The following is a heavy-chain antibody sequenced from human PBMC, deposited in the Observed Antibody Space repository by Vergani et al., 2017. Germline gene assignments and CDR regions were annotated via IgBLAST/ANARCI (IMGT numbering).Heavy chain of an antibody. Sequence: QVQLVESGGGLVKPGGSLRLSCAASGCTLSDYYMSRIRQAPGKGLEWVSYISSSGSTIHYADSVKGRFTISRDNAKNSLYLQMNSLRAEDTAVYYCARKHISNYYDSSGYYYMGYYYGMDVWGQGTTVTVSS. J-gene: IGHJ6*02. CDR1: GCTLSDYY. D-gene: IGHD3-22*01. CDR3: ARKHISNYYDSSGYYYMGYYYGMDV. CDR2: ISSSGSTI. V-gene: IGHV3-11*01.